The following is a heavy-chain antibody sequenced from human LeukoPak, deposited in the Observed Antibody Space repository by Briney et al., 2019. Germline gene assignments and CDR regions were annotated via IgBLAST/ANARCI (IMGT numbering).Heavy chain of an antibody. CDR3: ARGRSDCSSTSCYRYYYYGMDV. CDR2: IIPIFGTA. CDR1: GGTFSSYA. Sequence: VASVKVSCKASGGTFSSYAISWVRQAPGQGLEWMGGIIPIFGTANYAQKFQGRVTITADESTSTAYMELSSLRSEDTAVYYCARGRSDCSSTSCYRYYYYGMDVWGKGTTVTVPS. V-gene: IGHV1-69*13. D-gene: IGHD2-2*01. J-gene: IGHJ6*04.